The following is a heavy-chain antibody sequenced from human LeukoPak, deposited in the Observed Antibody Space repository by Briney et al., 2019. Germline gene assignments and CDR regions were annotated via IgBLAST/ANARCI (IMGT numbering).Heavy chain of an antibody. Sequence: GGSLRLSCAASGFTFSSYEMNWVRQAPGKGLEWVSYISSSGSTIYYADSVKGRFTISRDNAKNSLYLHMNSLRVEDTAVYYCARAKYDVLAGYYYWGQGTLVTVSS. J-gene: IGHJ4*02. V-gene: IGHV3-48*03. D-gene: IGHD3-9*01. CDR2: ISSSGSTI. CDR3: ARAKYDVLAGYYY. CDR1: GFTFSSYE.